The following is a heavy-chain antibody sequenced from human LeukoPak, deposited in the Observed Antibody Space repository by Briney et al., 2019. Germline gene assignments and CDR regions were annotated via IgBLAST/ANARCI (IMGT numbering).Heavy chain of an antibody. D-gene: IGHD3-10*01. CDR1: GYTFTSYY. CDR2: INPSGGST. J-gene: IGHJ5*02. V-gene: IGHV1-46*01. CDR3: AREGHSRLLWFGEPSPRILLTDNWFDP. Sequence: ASVKVSCKASGYTFTSYYMHWVRQAPGQGLEWMGIINPSGGSTSYAQKFQGRVTMTRDTSTSTVYMELSSLRSEDTAVYYCAREGHSRLLWFGEPSPRILLTDNWFDPWGQGTLVTVSS.